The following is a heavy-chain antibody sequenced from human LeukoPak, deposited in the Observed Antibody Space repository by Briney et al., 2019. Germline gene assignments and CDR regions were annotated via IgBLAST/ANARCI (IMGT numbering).Heavy chain of an antibody. Sequence: PSETLSLTCAVYGGSFSDYYWSWIRQPPGKGLEWIGNIYYNGSTNYNPSLKSRVTISVDASKNQFSLKLNSVTAADSALYYCARGLSWGPYYFDSWGQGTLVTVSS. J-gene: IGHJ4*02. D-gene: IGHD7-27*01. CDR3: ARGLSWGPYYFDS. CDR2: IYYNGST. CDR1: GGSFSDYY. V-gene: IGHV4-59*01.